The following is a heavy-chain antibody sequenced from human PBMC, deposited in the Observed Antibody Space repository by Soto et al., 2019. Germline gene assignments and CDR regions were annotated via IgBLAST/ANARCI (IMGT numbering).Heavy chain of an antibody. D-gene: IGHD3-10*01. V-gene: IGHV4-59*01. CDR1: GGSLSSYY. J-gene: IGHJ4*02. CDR2: IYYSGGT. Sequence: SETLSLTCTVSGGSLSSYYWNWIRQPPGKGLEWIGYIYYSGGTNYNPSLKSRVTMSVDTSKNQFSLKLSSVTAADTAVYYCARGGSERPATYWGQGILVTVSS. CDR3: ARGGSERPATY.